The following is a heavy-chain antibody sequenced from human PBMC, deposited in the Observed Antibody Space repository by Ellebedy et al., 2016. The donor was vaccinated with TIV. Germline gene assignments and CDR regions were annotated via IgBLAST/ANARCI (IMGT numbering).Heavy chain of an antibody. Sequence: PGGSLRLSCAASGFTVSSNYMSWVRQAPGKGLEWVSVIYSGGSTYYADSVKGRFTISRDNSKNTLYLQMNSRRAEDTAVYYCARDSPDYGDDGVGANYYYGMDVWGQGTTVTVSS. V-gene: IGHV3-66*01. CDR2: IYSGGST. CDR3: ARDSPDYGDDGVGANYYYGMDV. J-gene: IGHJ6*02. D-gene: IGHD4-17*01. CDR1: GFTVSSNY.